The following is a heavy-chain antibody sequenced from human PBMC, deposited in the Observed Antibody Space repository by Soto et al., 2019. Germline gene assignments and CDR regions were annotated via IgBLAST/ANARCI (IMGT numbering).Heavy chain of an antibody. V-gene: IGHV4-30-4*01. J-gene: IGHJ6*02. Sequence: PSETLSLTCTVSVDSIRSGNHYGSWIRQPPGKGLEWIGYIYYSGSTYSSPSRKSRVTISVDTSKNQFSLRLNSVTAADTAVYYCARVDIWTVCGCMDVWGQGTTVTVSS. D-gene: IGHD3-9*01. CDR2: IYYSGST. CDR1: VDSIRSGNHY. CDR3: ARVDIWTVCGCMDV.